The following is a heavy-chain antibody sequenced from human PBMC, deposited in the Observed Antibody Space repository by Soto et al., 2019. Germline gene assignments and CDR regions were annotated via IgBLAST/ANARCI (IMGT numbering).Heavy chain of an antibody. Sequence: QVQLVQSGAEVKKPGASVKVSCKASGYTFTSYGISWVRQAPGQGLEWMGWISAYNGNTNYAQKLQGRVTMTTDTSTSTVYMELRSLRSDDTAAYYCARAQGGYRYHPHSYYGMDVWGLGTTVTVSS. CDR3: ARAQGGYRYHPHSYYGMDV. CDR1: GYTFTSYG. CDR2: ISAYNGNT. V-gene: IGHV1-18*01. J-gene: IGHJ6*02. D-gene: IGHD5-18*01.